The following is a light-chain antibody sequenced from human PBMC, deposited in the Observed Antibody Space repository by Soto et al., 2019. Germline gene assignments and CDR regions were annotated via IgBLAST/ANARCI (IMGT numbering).Light chain of an antibody. V-gene: IGKV1-8*01. CDR1: QGISSY. CDR3: QQLNSDPLT. Sequence: AIRMTQSPSSFSASTGDRVTITCRASQGISSYLAWYQQKPGKAPKLLIYAASTLQSGVPSRFSGSGSGTEFTLTISSLQPEDFATYYCQQLNSDPLTFGGGTKVDIK. J-gene: IGKJ4*01. CDR2: AAS.